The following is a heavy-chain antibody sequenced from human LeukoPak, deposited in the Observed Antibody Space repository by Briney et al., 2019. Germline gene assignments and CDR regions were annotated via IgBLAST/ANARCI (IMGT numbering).Heavy chain of an antibody. J-gene: IGHJ4*02. CDR1: GFSVSNNY. CDR2: IYGDGRT. V-gene: IGHV3-53*01. CDR3: ARGRGLGVVSPYFDY. D-gene: IGHD3-3*01. Sequence: GGSLRPSCVVSGFSVSNNYIIWVRQAPGNGLERVSVIYGDGRTSHSASVRGRFTISRDNSKNIVSLQMNNLRAEDTAVYYCARGRGLGVVSPYFDYWGQGTLVTVSS.